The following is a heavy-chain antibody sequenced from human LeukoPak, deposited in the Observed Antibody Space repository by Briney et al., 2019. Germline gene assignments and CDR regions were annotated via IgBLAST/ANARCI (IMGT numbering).Heavy chain of an antibody. CDR2: INSDGSST. V-gene: IGHV3-74*01. D-gene: IGHD3-16*02. CDR1: GFTFSSYW. J-gene: IGHJ6*02. CDR3: SKDISAGGLDV. Sequence: RSLRLSCAASGFTFSSYWMRWVRQAPGKGLVWVSRINSDGSSTSYADSVKGRFTISRDNAKNTLYLQMNSLRIEDTALYYCSKDISAGGLDVWGPGTPVTVSS.